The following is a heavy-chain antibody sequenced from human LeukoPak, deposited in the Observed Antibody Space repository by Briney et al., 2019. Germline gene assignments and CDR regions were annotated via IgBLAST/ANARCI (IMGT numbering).Heavy chain of an antibody. Sequence: SETLSLTCTVSGGSISSGDYYWSWIRQPPGKGLEWVGYIYYSGSTYYNPSLKSRVTISVDTSKNQFSLKLSSVTAADTAVYYCAREVSRWPYYFDYWGQGTLVTVSS. CDR2: IYYSGST. J-gene: IGHJ4*02. CDR1: GGSISSGDYY. V-gene: IGHV4-30-4*01. CDR3: AREVSRWPYYFDY. D-gene: IGHD4-23*01.